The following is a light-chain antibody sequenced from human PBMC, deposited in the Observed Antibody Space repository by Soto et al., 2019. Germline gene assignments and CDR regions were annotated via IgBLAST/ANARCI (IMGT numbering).Light chain of an antibody. J-gene: IGKJ1*01. Sequence: ELVMTQSPATLSLSPGERATLSCRASLSVSRNLAWYQQKPGQAPRFLMSGASKRATGVPDRFSGSVSGTDVTLTISRLEKEDCSVYYCQHSGHAIWAFGQGTKVDIK. CDR3: QHSGHAIWA. CDR2: GAS. CDR1: LSVSRN. V-gene: IGKV3-15*01.